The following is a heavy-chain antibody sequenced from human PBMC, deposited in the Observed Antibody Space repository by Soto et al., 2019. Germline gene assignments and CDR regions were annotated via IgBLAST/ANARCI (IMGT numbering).Heavy chain of an antibody. D-gene: IGHD6-6*01. CDR2: IYPGDSDT. CDR1: GYSFTSYW. J-gene: IGHJ6*03. CDR3: ARQQLRGYYYYYYYMDV. V-gene: IGHV5-51*01. Sequence: PGESLKISCKGSGYSFTSYWIGWVRQMPGKGLEWMGIIYPGDSDTRYSPSFQGQVTISADKSISTAYLQWSSLKASDTAMYYCARQQLRGYYYYYYYMDVWGKGTTVTVSS.